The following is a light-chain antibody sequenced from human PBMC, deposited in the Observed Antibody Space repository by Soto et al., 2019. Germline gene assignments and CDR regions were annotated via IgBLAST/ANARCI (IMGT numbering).Light chain of an antibody. CDR2: SAS. CDR3: QQYDSFSGT. J-gene: IGKJ1*01. V-gene: IGKV1-17*01. CDR1: QGIRND. Sequence: DIQMTQSPSSLSASVGDRVTITCRASQGIRNDLGWFQQKPGKAPKRLIYSASTLQSGVSSRFSGSGSGTEFTLTISSLQPDDFATYFCQQYDSFSGTFGQGTKVDI.